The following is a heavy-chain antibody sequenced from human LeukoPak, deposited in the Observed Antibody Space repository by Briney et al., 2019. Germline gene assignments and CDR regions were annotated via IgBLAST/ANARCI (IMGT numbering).Heavy chain of an antibody. CDR2: INDDGSKK. D-gene: IGHD6-6*01. Sequence: GGSLRLSCEVSGFTFRNYWMIWVRQAPGKGLEWVANINDDGSKKYYVGSVEGRFTISRDDAKNSLFLQMNSLRDEDTGVYYCATSTYSSSPSWGQGTLVSVSS. CDR3: ATSTYSSSPS. V-gene: IGHV3-7*01. J-gene: IGHJ5*02. CDR1: GFTFRNYW.